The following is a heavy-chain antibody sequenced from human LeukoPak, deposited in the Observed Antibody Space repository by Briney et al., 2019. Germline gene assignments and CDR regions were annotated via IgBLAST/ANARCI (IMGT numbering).Heavy chain of an antibody. V-gene: IGHV4-59*12. Sequence: PSETLSLTCTVSGDSISGYYWSWIRQSPGKGLEWIANIYYSGTTNYNPSLKSRATVSVDTSKNQFSLKLSSVTAADTAVYYCASELGYCSGGSCYSDAFDIWGQGTMVTVSS. CDR3: ASELGYCSGGSCYSDAFDI. J-gene: IGHJ3*02. D-gene: IGHD2-15*01. CDR1: GDSISGYY. CDR2: IYYSGTT.